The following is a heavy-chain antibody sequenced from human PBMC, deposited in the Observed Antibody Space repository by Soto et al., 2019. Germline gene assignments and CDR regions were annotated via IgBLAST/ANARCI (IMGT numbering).Heavy chain of an antibody. Sequence: PSETLSRTCTLSGGSISSCGYYWSWIRQQPGKGLEWIGYIYYSGSTYYNPSLKSRVTISVGTSKNQFSLKLSSVTAADTAVYYCARGIYYDFWSGYPGYFDYWGQGTLVTVSS. D-gene: IGHD3-3*01. CDR2: IYYSGST. J-gene: IGHJ4*02. CDR3: ARGIYYDFWSGYPGYFDY. V-gene: IGHV4-31*03. CDR1: GGSISSCGYY.